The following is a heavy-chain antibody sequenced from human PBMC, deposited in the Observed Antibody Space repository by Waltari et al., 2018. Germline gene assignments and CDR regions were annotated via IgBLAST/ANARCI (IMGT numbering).Heavy chain of an antibody. CDR2: INTSGNT. V-gene: IGHV4-4*07. CDR3: ARSYSGYDYDS. J-gene: IGHJ4*02. CDR1: GGSISSYY. D-gene: IGHD5-12*01. Sequence: QVQLQESGPGLVKPSETLSLTCTVSGGSISSYYWSWIRQPAGEGLEWSGRINTSGNTKFNPSLESRVTVSVDTSKNQFSRKLSSVTAADTAVYYCARSYSGYDYDSWGQGTLVTVSS.